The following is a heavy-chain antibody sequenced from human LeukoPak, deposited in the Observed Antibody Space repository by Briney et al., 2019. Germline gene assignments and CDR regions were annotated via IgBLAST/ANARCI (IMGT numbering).Heavy chain of an antibody. V-gene: IGHV4-39*07. CDR1: GDSISSSGDY. Sequence: SETLSLTCTVSGDSISSSGDYWGWIRQPPGKGLEWIGSIYYSGSTYYNPSLKSRVTISVDTSKNQFSLKLSSVTAADTAVYYCARAPGYYYDSSGYRRAFDIWGQGTMVTVSS. CDR2: IYYSGST. CDR3: ARAPGYYYDSSGYRRAFDI. J-gene: IGHJ3*02. D-gene: IGHD3-22*01.